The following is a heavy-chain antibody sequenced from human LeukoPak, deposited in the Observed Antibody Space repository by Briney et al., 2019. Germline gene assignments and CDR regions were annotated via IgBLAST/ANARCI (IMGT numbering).Heavy chain of an antibody. CDR2: IYRNGDT. CDR3: ARQGLVHYYYGMDV. V-gene: IGHV4-59*08. Sequence: PSETLSLTCTVSGASISSYSWSWIRQAPGKGLEWIGYIYRNGDTRYNPSLKSRVTISLDTSDNQLSLRLSSVTAADTAVYYCARQGLVHYYYGMDVWGRGTTVADSS. D-gene: IGHD6-19*01. CDR1: GASISSYS. J-gene: IGHJ6*02.